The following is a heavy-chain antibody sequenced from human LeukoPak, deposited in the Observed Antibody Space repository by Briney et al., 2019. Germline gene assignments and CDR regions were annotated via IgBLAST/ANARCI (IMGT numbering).Heavy chain of an antibody. CDR1: GLTFNNYA. CDR3: ARDREGYSYGHFDY. Sequence: GGSLRLSCAVSGLTFNNYAMSWVRQAPGKGLEWVSGISGRGASKYYADSVKGRFTISRDNSKNTLYLQMNSLRAEDTAVYYCARDREGYSYGHFDYWGQGTLVTVSS. D-gene: IGHD5-18*01. J-gene: IGHJ4*02. V-gene: IGHV3-23*01. CDR2: ISGRGASK.